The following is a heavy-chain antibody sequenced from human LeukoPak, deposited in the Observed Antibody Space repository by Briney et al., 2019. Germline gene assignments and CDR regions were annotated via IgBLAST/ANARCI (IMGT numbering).Heavy chain of an antibody. CDR3: ARAPLFDY. CDR1: GYTFTVYY. V-gene: IGHV1-2*02. Sequence: ASVKVSCKASGYTFTVYYIHWVRQAPGQGLEWMGWINPNSGGTNSAQKFQGRATMTRDTSISTAYMELSRLRSDDTAVYYCARAPLFDYWGQGTLVTVSS. J-gene: IGHJ4*02. CDR2: INPNSGGT.